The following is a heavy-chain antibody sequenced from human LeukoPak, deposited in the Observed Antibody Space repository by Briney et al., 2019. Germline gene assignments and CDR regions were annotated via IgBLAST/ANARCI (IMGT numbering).Heavy chain of an antibody. V-gene: IGHV4-59*01. J-gene: IGHJ4*02. CDR1: GGSISSYY. CDR3: ARGGTTVTTVGYFDY. CDR2: IYYSGST. D-gene: IGHD4-11*01. Sequence: PSETLSLTCTVSGGSISSYYWSWIRQPPGKGLEWIGYIYYSGSTNYNPSLKSRVTISVDTSKNQFSLKLSSVTAADTAVYYCARGGTTVTTVGYFDYWGQGTLVTVSS.